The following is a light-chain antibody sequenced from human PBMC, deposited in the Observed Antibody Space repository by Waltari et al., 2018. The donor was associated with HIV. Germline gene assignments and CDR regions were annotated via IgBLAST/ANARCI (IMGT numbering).Light chain of an antibody. CDR2: SNA. V-gene: IGLV1-44*01. Sequence: QSVLTQPPSASGPPGQRVTISCSGSRSNIGSKTVNWYQQRPGTAPRLLICSNAPRPSGRPARFSGSKSGTSASRAISGLQSEDEAGYYCAAWDVSLNGLVFGGGTKVTVL. CDR1: RSNIGSKT. J-gene: IGLJ2*01. CDR3: AAWDVSLNGLV.